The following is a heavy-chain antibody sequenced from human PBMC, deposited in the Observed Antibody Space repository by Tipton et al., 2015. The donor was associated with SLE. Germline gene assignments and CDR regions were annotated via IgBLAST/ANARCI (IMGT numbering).Heavy chain of an antibody. D-gene: IGHD3-10*01. CDR2: IRYDGGDK. CDR3: ARTLYDSGSHVPYYFDY. CDR1: GFIFSTYG. V-gene: IGHV3-30*19. Sequence: SGFIFSTYGMHWVRQAPGKGLEWLAFIRYDGGDKFYADSVKGRFTISKDNSKNTLYVQMNSLRVEDTAVYYCARTLYDSGSHVPYYFDYWGQGALVTVSS. J-gene: IGHJ4*02.